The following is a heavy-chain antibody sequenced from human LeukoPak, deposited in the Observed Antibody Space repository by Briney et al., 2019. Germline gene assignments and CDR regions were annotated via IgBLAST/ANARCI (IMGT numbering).Heavy chain of an antibody. D-gene: IGHD6-6*01. V-gene: IGHV4-59*01. CDR3: ARVAARYVGMDV. Sequence: SETLSLTCTVSAGSINNYYWSWIRQPPGKGLEWIGYIYYSGSTNYNSSLRSRVTISVDTSKKQVSLNLSSVTAADTAVYYCARVAARYVGMDVWGQGTTVTVSS. CDR1: AGSINNYY. CDR2: IYYSGST. J-gene: IGHJ6*02.